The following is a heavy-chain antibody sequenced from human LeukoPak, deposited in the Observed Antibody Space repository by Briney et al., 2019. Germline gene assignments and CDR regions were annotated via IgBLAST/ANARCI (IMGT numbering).Heavy chain of an antibody. CDR2: IYYSGST. CDR3: ASASDYGDYID. CDR1: GGSISSYY. D-gene: IGHD4-17*01. Sequence: SETLSLTCTVSGGSISSYYWSWIRQPPGKGLEWIGYIYYSGSTNYNPSLKSRVTISVDTSKNQFSLKLSSVIAADTAVYYCASASDYGDYIDWGQGTLVTVSS. J-gene: IGHJ4*02. V-gene: IGHV4-59*01.